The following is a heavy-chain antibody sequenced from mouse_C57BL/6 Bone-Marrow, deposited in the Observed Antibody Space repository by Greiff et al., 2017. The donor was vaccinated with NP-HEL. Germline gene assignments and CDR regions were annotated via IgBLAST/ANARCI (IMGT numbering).Heavy chain of an antibody. CDR3: AKSFPYYSNAWFAY. J-gene: IGHJ3*01. CDR1: GYTFTSYW. CDR2: IDPSDSET. V-gene: IGHV1-52*01. Sequence: QVQLQQPVAELVRPGSSVKLSCKASGYTFTSYWMHWVKQRPIQGLEWIGNIDPSDSETHYNQKFKDKATLTVDKSSSTAYMQLSSLTSEDSAVYYCAKSFPYYSNAWFAYWGQGTLVTVSA. D-gene: IGHD2-5*01.